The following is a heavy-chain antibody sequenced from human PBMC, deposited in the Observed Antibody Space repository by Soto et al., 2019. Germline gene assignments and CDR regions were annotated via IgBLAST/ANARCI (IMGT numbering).Heavy chain of an antibody. CDR3: AKERLSDYDFWSGPLSNYFQH. CDR1: GFTFSSYA. D-gene: IGHD3-3*01. J-gene: IGHJ1*01. CDR2: ISGSGGST. V-gene: IGHV3-23*01. Sequence: EVQLLESGGGLVQPGGSLRLSCAASGFTFSSYAMSWVRQAPGKGLEWVSAISGSGGSTYYADSVKGRFTISRDNSKNTLYLQMNSLRAEDTAVYYCAKERLSDYDFWSGPLSNYFQHWGQGTLVTVSS.